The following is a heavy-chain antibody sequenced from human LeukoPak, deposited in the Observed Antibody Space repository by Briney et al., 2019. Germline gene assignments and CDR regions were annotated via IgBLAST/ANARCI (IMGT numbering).Heavy chain of an antibody. J-gene: IGHJ2*01. D-gene: IGHD3-22*01. V-gene: IGHV4-59*02. Sequence: PSETLSLTCTVSGGSVSSYSWTWIRQPPGKGLEWIGYIYYSGSTNYNPSLKSRVTISVDTSKNQFSLKLSSVTAADTAVYYCASLYYYDSSGFYWYFDLWGRGTLVTVSS. CDR1: GGSVSSYS. CDR3: ASLYYYDSSGFYWYFDL. CDR2: IYYSGST.